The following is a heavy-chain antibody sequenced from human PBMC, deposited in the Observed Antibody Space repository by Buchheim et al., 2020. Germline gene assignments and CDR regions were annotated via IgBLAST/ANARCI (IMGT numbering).Heavy chain of an antibody. D-gene: IGHD6-6*01. CDR2: ISSSGSTI. V-gene: IGHV3-48*03. CDR1: GFTFSSYE. CDR3: ARDFGDQTPSSSHYFDY. Sequence: EVQLVESGGGLVQPGGSLRLSCAASGFTFSSYEMNWVRQAPGKGLEWVSYISSSGSTIYYADSVKGRFTISRDNAKTSLYLQMNSLRAEDTAVYYCARDFGDQTPSSSHYFDYWGQGTL. J-gene: IGHJ4*02.